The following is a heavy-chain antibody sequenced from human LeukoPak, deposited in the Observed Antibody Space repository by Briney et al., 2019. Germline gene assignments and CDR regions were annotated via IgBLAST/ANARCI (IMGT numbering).Heavy chain of an antibody. CDR3: ARDATVGVPGTLYFDH. J-gene: IGHJ4*02. Sequence: PGGSLRLSCAASGFIFSTYEMNWVRQAPGKGLEWVSYIDATSSTIHYGDSVKGRFTISRDNAKNSLYLQMNSLRVEDTAVYYCARDATVGVPGTLYFDHWGQGILVTVSS. V-gene: IGHV3-48*03. CDR1: GFIFSTYE. D-gene: IGHD6-19*01. CDR2: IDATSSTI.